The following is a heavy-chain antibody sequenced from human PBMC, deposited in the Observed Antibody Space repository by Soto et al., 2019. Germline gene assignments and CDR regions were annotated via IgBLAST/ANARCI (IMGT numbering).Heavy chain of an antibody. CDR3: ARHHSHGSSGYYWSLGAFDI. CDR1: GGSISSSSYY. V-gene: IGHV4-39*01. J-gene: IGHJ3*02. Sequence: QLQLQESGPGLVKPSETLSLTCTVSGGSISSSSYYWGWIRQPPGKGLEWIGTFYYSGNTYYSPSLESRVTISVDTSKNQFSLKLSSVTAADTAVYYCARHHSHGSSGYYWSLGAFDIWGQGTMVTVSS. CDR2: FYYSGNT. D-gene: IGHD3-22*01.